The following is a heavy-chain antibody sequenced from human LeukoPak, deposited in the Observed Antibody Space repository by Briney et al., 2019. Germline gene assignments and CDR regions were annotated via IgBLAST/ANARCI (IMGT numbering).Heavy chain of an antibody. CDR2: INPNSGGT. Sequence: ASVKVSCKASGYTFTGYYMHWVRQAPGQGLEWMGRINPNSGGTNYAQKFQGRVTMTRDTSISTAYMELSRLRSDDTAVYYCATAPYYYDSSGYQYWGQGTLVTVSS. J-gene: IGHJ4*02. CDR1: GYTFTGYY. D-gene: IGHD3-22*01. CDR3: ATAPYYYDSSGYQY. V-gene: IGHV1-2*06.